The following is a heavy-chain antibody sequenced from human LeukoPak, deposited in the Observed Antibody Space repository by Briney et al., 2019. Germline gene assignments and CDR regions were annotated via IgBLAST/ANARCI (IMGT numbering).Heavy chain of an antibody. CDR3: AKGETLVATSVDY. CDR1: GFTFSTYV. J-gene: IGHJ4*02. Sequence: GGSLRLSCAASGFTFSTYVMHWVRQAPGKGLEWVAVITYDGTKKYYADSVKGRFTISRDNSKNTLYLQMNSLRAEDTAVYYCAKGETLVATSVDYWGQGTLVTVSS. V-gene: IGHV3-30*18. CDR2: ITYDGTKK. D-gene: IGHD5-12*01.